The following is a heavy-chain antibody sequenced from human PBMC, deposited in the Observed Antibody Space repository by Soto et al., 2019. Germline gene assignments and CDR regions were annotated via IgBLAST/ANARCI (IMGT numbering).Heavy chain of an antibody. V-gene: IGHV4-4*02. CDR2: IYHSGST. CDR1: SGSISSSNW. J-gene: IGHJ4*02. D-gene: IGHD3-10*01. Sequence: QVQLQESGPGLVKPSGTLSLTCAVSSGSISSSNWWSGVRQPPGKGLEWIGEIYHSGSTNYNPSLNSRGTISVDKSKNQFSLKLSSVTAADTAVYYCGMVRGGYFDYWGQGTLVTVSS. CDR3: GMVRGGYFDY.